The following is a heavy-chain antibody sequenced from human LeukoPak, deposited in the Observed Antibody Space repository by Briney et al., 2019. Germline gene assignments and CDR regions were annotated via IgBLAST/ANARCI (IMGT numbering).Heavy chain of an antibody. CDR2: IYPGDSDT. J-gene: IGHJ6*02. V-gene: IGHV5-51*01. D-gene: IGHD2-8*02. CDR1: GYXFSTNW. Sequence: GESLKISCTGSGYXFSTNWICWVRQMPGKGLVWMGIIYPGDSDTRYSPSFQGQVTISADKSISTAYLQWSSLKASDTAMYYCVRVLWTWALNYYYGMDVWGQGTTVTVSS. CDR3: VRVLWTWALNYYYGMDV.